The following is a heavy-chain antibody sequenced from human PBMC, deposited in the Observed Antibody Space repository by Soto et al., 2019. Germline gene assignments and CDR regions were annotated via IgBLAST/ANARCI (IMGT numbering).Heavy chain of an antibody. CDR3: AKDSVPGPGPYNGAYYSSFDY. CDR1: GFIFGTYA. V-gene: IGHV3-23*01. CDR2: ISGNTERA. Sequence: EVQLLESGGDLGQPGGSLRLSCAASGFIFGTYAMSWVRQAPGKGLEWVSTISGNTERAYYADSVKGRFTIYRDNSQDTLYLQMNSLRVEDTAIYYCAKDSVPGPGPYNGAYYSSFDYWGQGALVIV. J-gene: IGHJ4*02. D-gene: IGHD3-10*01.